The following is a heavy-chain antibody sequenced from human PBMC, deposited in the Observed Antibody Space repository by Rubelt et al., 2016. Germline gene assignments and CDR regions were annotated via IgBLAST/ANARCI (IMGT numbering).Heavy chain of an antibody. V-gene: IGHV4-39*07. CDR1: GGSISSSSYY. CDR2: IYYSGST. CDR3: ARERAAAGDYYGMDV. J-gene: IGHJ6*02. Sequence: QLQLQESGPGLVKPSETLSLTCTVSGGSISSSSYYWGWIRQPPGKGLEWIGSIYYSGSTYYNPSLKGRVTISVDTSKNQLFLKLSSVTAADTAVYYCARERAAAGDYYGMDVWGQGTTVTVSS. D-gene: IGHD6-13*01.